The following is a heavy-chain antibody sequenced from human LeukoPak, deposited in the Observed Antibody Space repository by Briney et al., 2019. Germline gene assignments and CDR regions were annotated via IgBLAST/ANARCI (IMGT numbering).Heavy chain of an antibody. V-gene: IGHV4-39*01. D-gene: IGHD3-16*01. CDR2: VYSTGHT. CDR3: ARHHTSSKPIDY. J-gene: IGHJ4*02. Sequence: SETLSLTCSVSGDSLYYWGWIRQPPGKGLEWIGSVYSTGHTNYNLSLKSRVTMSIDTSKNQLSLKLTSVTAADTAMYYCARHHTSSKPIDYWGQGTLVTVSS. CDR1: GDSLYY.